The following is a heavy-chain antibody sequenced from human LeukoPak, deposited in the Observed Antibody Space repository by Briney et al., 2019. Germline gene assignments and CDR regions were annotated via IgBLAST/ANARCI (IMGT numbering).Heavy chain of an antibody. CDR2: INPNSGAT. CDR1: GYTFSGYY. J-gene: IGHJ4*02. V-gene: IGHV1-2*02. D-gene: IGHD2-2*01. CDR3: ARDKRDCTTTTCYDYFDC. Sequence: ASVKVSCKASGYTFSGYYVYWVRQAPGQGLECVGWINPNSGATNYAQKFQDRATMTRDTSVSTAYMELSRLRSDDTAVYYCARDKRDCTTTTCYDYFDCWGQGTLVTVSS.